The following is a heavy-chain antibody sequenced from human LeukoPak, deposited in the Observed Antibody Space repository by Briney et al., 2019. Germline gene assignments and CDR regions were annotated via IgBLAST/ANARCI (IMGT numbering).Heavy chain of an antibody. CDR2: ISSSGDTI. CDR1: EFTFSSYE. V-gene: IGHV3-48*03. Sequence: PGGSLRLSCAASEFTFSSYEMNWVRQAPGKGLEWVSYISSSGDTIYYADSVKGRFTISRDNAKNSLYLQMNSLRAEDTAVYYCARDGRVTVGATRYGYWGQGTLVTVSS. D-gene: IGHD1-26*01. CDR3: ARDGRVTVGATRYGY. J-gene: IGHJ4*02.